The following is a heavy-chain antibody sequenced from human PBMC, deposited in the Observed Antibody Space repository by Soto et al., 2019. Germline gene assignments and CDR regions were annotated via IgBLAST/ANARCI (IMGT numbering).Heavy chain of an antibody. CDR3: AGSIAVPSGHIDH. CDR2: VYYTGST. D-gene: IGHD6-6*01. CDR1: GGSMSGYY. Sequence: SETLSLTCRVSGGSMSGYYWSWVRLAPGKGLEWIGYVYYTGSTNYNPSLHSRVSFSVDPSNKHFSLILSLVTAADTAVYFCAGSIAVPSGHIDHWGQGIRVTVSS. J-gene: IGHJ4*02. V-gene: IGHV4-59*01.